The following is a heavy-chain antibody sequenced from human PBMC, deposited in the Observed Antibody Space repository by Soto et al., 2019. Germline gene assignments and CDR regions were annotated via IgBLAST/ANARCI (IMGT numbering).Heavy chain of an antibody. V-gene: IGHV4-30-2*01. CDR1: GGSISSGGYS. CDR3: AREVTGRYCSSTSCYGMDV. Sequence: SETLSLTCAVSGGSISSGGYSWSWIRQPPGKGLEWIGYIYHSGSTYYSPSLKSRVTISVDRSKNQFSLKLSSVTAADTAVYYCAREVTGRYCSSTSCYGMDVWGQGTTVTVSS. J-gene: IGHJ6*02. CDR2: IYHSGST. D-gene: IGHD2-2*01.